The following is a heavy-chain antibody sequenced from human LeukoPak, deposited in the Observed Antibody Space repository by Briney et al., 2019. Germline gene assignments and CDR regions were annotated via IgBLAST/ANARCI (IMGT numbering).Heavy chain of an antibody. CDR2: IYYSGST. CDR3: ARDRGVVVAEYYMDV. CDR1: GGSISSYY. V-gene: IGHV4-59*01. J-gene: IGHJ6*03. Sequence: PSETLSLTCTVSGGSISSYYWSWIRQPPGKGLELIGYIYYSGSTNYNPSRKSRVTISVGTSKNQFSLKLSSVTAADTAVYYCARDRGVVVAEYYMDVWGKGTTVTVSS. D-gene: IGHD2-15*01.